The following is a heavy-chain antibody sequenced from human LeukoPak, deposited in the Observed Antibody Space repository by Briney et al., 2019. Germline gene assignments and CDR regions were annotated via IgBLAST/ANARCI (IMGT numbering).Heavy chain of an antibody. J-gene: IGHJ4*02. CDR1: GFTFSSYA. CDR3: AKEPDYYGSGSPDY. Sequence: PGGSLRLSCAASGFTFSSYAMSWVRQAPGNGLEWVSAISGSGGSTYYADSVKGRFTISRDNSKNTLYLQMNSLRAEDTAVYYCAKEPDYYGSGSPDYWGQGTLVTVSS. CDR2: ISGSGGST. D-gene: IGHD3-10*01. V-gene: IGHV3-23*01.